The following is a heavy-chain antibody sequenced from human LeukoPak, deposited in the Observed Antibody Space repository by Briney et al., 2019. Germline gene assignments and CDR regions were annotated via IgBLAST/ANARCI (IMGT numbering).Heavy chain of an antibody. CDR2: ISHSANYI. J-gene: IGHJ5*01. V-gene: IGHV3-21*01. CDR3: ARDPYYGGNSGLDS. Sequence: PGGSLRLSCDASGFTFSSYTMNWVRQAPGKGLEWVASISHSANYIYYADSLRGRFTISRENAKSSLYLQMNSLGAEDTAVYYCARDPYYGGNSGLDSWDHGTLVIVSS. D-gene: IGHD4-23*01. CDR1: GFTFSSYT.